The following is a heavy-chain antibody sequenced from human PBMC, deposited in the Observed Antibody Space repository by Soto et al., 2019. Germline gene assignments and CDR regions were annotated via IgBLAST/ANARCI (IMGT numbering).Heavy chain of an antibody. D-gene: IGHD3-16*01. J-gene: IGHJ4*02. CDR1: GYPFVNHG. V-gene: IGHV1-18*04. Sequence: VQLVQSGTEVKKPGASVKVSCKASGYPFVNHGITWGRQAPGQGLEWMGWTNTSNGTSDSAQAVQGRVTMTTDAATTTPYMDPRNLTSDETALYYCARVGGDRRIHCPNTVYFEDWGEGALGTVSS. CDR3: ARVGGDRRIHCPNTVYFED. CDR2: TNTSNGTS.